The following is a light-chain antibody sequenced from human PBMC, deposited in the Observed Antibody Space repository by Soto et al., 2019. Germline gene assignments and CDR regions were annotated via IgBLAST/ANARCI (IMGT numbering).Light chain of an antibody. CDR1: SSDIGNFRL. J-gene: IGLJ1*01. Sequence: QSVLAQPASVSGSPGQSITIACTGTSSDIGNFRLVSWYQQHPGKVPKHVMFEVNKRPSWVSNRLSGSMSGKTASLKISGLKTEEEADYYCCSNADNTTYVFGLGTKVTVL. CDR3: CSNADNTTYV. V-gene: IGLV2-23*02. CDR2: EVN.